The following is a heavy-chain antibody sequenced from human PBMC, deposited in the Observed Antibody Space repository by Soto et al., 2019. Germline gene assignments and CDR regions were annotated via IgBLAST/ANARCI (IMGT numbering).Heavy chain of an antibody. D-gene: IGHD2-2*01. CDR1: GGTFSSYT. V-gene: IGHV1-69*02. CDR2: IIPILGIA. CDR3: AIRYCSSTSCHPDY. Sequence: SVRVSCKASGGTFSSYTISWVRQAPGQGLEWMGRIIPILGIANYAQKFQGRVTITADKSTSTAYMELSSLRSEDTAVYYCAIRYCSSTSCHPDYWGQGTLVTVSS. J-gene: IGHJ4*02.